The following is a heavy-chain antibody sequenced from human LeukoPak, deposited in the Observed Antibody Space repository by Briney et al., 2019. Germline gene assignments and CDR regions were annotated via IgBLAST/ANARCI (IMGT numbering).Heavy chain of an antibody. CDR2: ISSSSSYI. CDR1: GFTFSSYS. J-gene: IGHJ4*02. D-gene: IGHD5-12*01. Sequence: GGSLGLSCAASGFTFSSYSMNWVRQAPGKGLEWVSSISSSSSYIYYADSVKGRFTISRDNAKNSLYLQMNSLRAEDTAVYYCARDIVDIVAPQEDYWGQGTLVTVSS. CDR3: ARDIVDIVAPQEDY. V-gene: IGHV3-21*01.